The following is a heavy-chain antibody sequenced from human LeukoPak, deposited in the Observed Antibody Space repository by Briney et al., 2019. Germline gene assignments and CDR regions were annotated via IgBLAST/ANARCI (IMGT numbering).Heavy chain of an antibody. D-gene: IGHD3-3*01. CDR2: IYYSGST. CDR1: GGSISSGDYY. Sequence: SETLSLTCTVSGGSISSGDYYWSWIRQPPGKGLEWIGYIYYSGSTYYNPSLKSRVTISVDTSKNQFSLKLSSVTAADTAVYYCVCTPSRFLEWLYFDYWGQGTLVAVSS. J-gene: IGHJ4*02. V-gene: IGHV4-30-4*08. CDR3: VCTPSRFLEWLYFDY.